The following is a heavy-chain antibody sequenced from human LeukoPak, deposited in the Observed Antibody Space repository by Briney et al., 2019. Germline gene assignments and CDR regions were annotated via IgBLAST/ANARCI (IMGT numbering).Heavy chain of an antibody. Sequence: GGSLRLSCAASGFTFSSYAMNWVRQAPGKGLEWVSGTGSTGVSTFYADSVKGRFTVSRDNSKNTLYLQMNSLRAEDTAVYYCAKGGYCSGPRTFDYWGQGTLVTVSS. CDR2: TGSTGVST. D-gene: IGHD6-19*01. V-gene: IGHV3-23*01. J-gene: IGHJ4*02. CDR3: AKGGYCSGPRTFDY. CDR1: GFTFSSYA.